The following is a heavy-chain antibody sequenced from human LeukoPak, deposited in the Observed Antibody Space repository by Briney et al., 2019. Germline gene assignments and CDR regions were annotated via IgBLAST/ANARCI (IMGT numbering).Heavy chain of an antibody. CDR3: AREDYDSSGYYYIYYFEY. J-gene: IGHJ4*02. V-gene: IGHV3-20*04. D-gene: IGHD3-22*01. CDR1: GFTFDAYG. CDR2: LNWNGGRT. Sequence: GGSLRLSCAASGFTFDAYGMSWVRQAPGKGLEWVSGLNWNGGRTGYADSVKGRFTTSRDNAKDSLYLQMNSLRAEDTALYYCAREDYDSSGYYYIYYFEYWGQGTPVTVSS.